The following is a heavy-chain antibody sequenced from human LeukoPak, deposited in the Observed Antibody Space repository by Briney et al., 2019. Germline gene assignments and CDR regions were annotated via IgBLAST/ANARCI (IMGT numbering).Heavy chain of an antibody. CDR1: GFTFSSYA. CDR2: ISGSGGST. D-gene: IGHD6-19*01. CDR3: AKATSGINIAVAGYFDY. V-gene: IGHV3-23*01. Sequence: PGGSLRLSCAASGFTFSSYAMSWVRQAPGKGLEWVSAISGSGGSTYYADSVKGRFTISRDNSKNTLYLQMNSLRAEDTAVYYCAKATSGINIAVAGYFDYWGQGTLVTVSS. J-gene: IGHJ4*02.